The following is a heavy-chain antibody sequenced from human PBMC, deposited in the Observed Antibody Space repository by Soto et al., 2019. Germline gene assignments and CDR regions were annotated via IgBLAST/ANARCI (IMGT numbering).Heavy chain of an antibody. CDR3: ARDLRYCSGGSCFGKSHAFDI. Sequence: SETLSLTCTVSGGSISSYYWSWIRQPPGKGLEWIGYIYYSGSTNYNPSLKSRVTISVDTSKNQFSLKLSSVTAADTAVYYCARDLRYCSGGSCFGKSHAFDIWGQGKMVTVSS. CDR2: IYYSGST. D-gene: IGHD2-15*01. CDR1: GGSISSYY. V-gene: IGHV4-59*01. J-gene: IGHJ3*02.